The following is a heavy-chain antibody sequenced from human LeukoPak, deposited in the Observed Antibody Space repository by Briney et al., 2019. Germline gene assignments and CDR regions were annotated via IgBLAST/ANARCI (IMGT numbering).Heavy chain of an antibody. D-gene: IGHD2-2*01. J-gene: IGHJ4*02. CDR2: IYYSGST. Sequence: SETLSLTCTVSGGSISSSSYYWGWIRQPPGKGLEWIGSIYYSGSTYYNPSLKSRATISVDTSKHQFSLQLSSVPAADTAVYYCARPQGYQLLDFEYWGQGTLVTVSS. CDR1: GGSISSSSYY. V-gene: IGHV4-39*01. CDR3: ARPQGYQLLDFEY.